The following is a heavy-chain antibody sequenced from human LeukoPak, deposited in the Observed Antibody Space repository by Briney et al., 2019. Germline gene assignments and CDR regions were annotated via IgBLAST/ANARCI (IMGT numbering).Heavy chain of an antibody. Sequence: SETLSLTCAVHGVSVGGYYWSWSRQSPGKGLEWIGEIRSGYTNYNPSLKTRVTISADTSENQLSLRLTSVTAADTAVYYCATMRCRHTDNRRYTYWGQGTMVTVSS. CDR1: GVSVGGYY. J-gene: IGHJ4*02. V-gene: IGHV4-34*01. CDR2: IRSGYT. D-gene: IGHD2-2*02. CDR3: ATMRCRHTDNRRYTY.